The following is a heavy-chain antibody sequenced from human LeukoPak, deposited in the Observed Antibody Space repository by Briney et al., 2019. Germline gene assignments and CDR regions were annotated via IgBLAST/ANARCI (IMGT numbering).Heavy chain of an antibody. CDR3: ARVFGYYDYFDY. D-gene: IGHD3-22*01. V-gene: IGHV4-59*01. CDR1: VGSISRYN. Sequence: SETLSLTCTVPVGSISRYNWSSLRQPPGKGLEWIGYIYYSGSTNYNPSLKSRVTISVDTSKNQFSLKLSSVTAADTAVYYCARVFGYYDYFDYWGQGTLVTVSS. CDR2: IYYSGST. J-gene: IGHJ4*02.